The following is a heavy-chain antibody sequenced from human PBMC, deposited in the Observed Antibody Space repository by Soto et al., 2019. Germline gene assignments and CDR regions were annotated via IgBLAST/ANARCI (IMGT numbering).Heavy chain of an antibody. CDR3: ARVPKPFRLKIGYEDACDF. CDR1: GESVSSNSAS. Sequence: SHTLSLTCAISGESVSSNSASWNYIRQSPSRGLEWLGRTYYRSKWYNDYAVSVKSRITINPDTSKNQFSLQLNSVTPEDTAVYYCARVPKPFRLKIGYEDACDFWCNGTMVTVSS. J-gene: IGHJ3*01. D-gene: IGHD5-12*01. CDR2: TYYRSKWYN. V-gene: IGHV6-1*01.